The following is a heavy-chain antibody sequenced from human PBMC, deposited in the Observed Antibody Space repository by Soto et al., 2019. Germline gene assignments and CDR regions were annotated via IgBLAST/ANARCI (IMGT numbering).Heavy chain of an antibody. CDR2: ITSSRTYI. Sequence: EVQLVESGGGLVKPGGSLRLSCAASGFTFSSYSMNWVRQAPGKGLEWVSSITSSRTYIYYADSVKGRFNISRDNAKNSLYLQMNSLRAEDSAVYYCARVGRTDYTSGSYYYYGMDVWGQGTTVTVSS. V-gene: IGHV3-21*01. J-gene: IGHJ6*02. CDR3: ARVGRTDYTSGSYYYYGMDV. CDR1: GFTFSSYS. D-gene: IGHD3-10*01.